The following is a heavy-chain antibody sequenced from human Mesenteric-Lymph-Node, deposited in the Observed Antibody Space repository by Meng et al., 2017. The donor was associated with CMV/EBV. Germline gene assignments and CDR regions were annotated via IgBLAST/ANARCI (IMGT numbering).Heavy chain of an antibody. Sequence: SETLSLTCTVSGGSISSGDNYWNWIRQPPGKGLEWIGYIYYNGNSYYSPSLKSRVTISVDTSKNQFSLKVNSVTAADTAVYYCARSYYNFRSGYFRPPYIDYWGQGTLVTVSS. V-gene: IGHV4-30-4*08. J-gene: IGHJ4*02. CDR1: GGSISSGDNY. CDR3: ARSYYNFRSGYFRPPYIDY. D-gene: IGHD3-3*01. CDR2: IYYNGNS.